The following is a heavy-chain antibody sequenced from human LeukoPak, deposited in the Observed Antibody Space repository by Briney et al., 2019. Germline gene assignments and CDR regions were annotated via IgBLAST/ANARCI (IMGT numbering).Heavy chain of an antibody. Sequence: SETLSLTCTVSAGSISSSSYSWGWIRQPPGKGLEWIGSIYYSGSTYFNPSLKSRVTISVDTSKNQFSLKLSSVTAADTAVYYCARGRVPRAPFRNAFDIWGQGTMVTVSS. D-gene: IGHD1-14*01. J-gene: IGHJ3*02. CDR3: ARGRVPRAPFRNAFDI. CDR2: IYYSGST. V-gene: IGHV4-39*07. CDR1: AGSISSSSYS.